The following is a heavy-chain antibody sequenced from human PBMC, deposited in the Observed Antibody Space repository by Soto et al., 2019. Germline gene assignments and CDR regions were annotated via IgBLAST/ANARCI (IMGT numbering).Heavy chain of an antibody. V-gene: IGHV4-34*01. CDR3: ASRTGDGSGSNWFDP. J-gene: IGHJ5*02. D-gene: IGHD3-10*01. CDR1: GGSFSGYY. CDR2: INHSGS. Sequence: SETLSLTCAVYGGSFSGYYWSWIRQPPGKGLEWIGEINHSGSNYNSSLKSRLTISVDTSKNQFSLKLTSVTAADTAVYYCASRTGDGSGSNWFDPWGQGTLVTVSS.